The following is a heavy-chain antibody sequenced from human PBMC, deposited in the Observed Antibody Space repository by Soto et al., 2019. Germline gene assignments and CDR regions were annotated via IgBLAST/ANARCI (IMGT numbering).Heavy chain of an antibody. Sequence: QVQLQESGPGLVKPSQTLALTCTVSGGSISSGGYYWSWIRQHPGKGLEWIGYIYYSGTTNYNPSLKSRVTISIHTSKNQFSLKLSSVTAADTAVYSCAREEGAVTTGGYYYYYGVDVWGQGPTVTVSS. D-gene: IGHD4-17*01. J-gene: IGHJ6*02. CDR1: GGSISSGGYY. CDR2: IYYSGTT. CDR3: AREEGAVTTGGYYYYYGVDV. V-gene: IGHV4-31*03.